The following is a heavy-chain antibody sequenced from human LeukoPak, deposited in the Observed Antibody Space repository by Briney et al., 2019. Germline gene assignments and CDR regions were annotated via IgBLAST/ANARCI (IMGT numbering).Heavy chain of an antibody. CDR1: GGSISTYF. D-gene: IGHD6-19*01. Sequence: PSETLSLTCTVSGGSISTYFWSWIRQPPGKGLEWIGHIYFSGSTNYNPSLKSRVTMSVDTSKNQFSLKLSSVTAADTAVYYCARDRYSSGWHDPYYFDYWGQGTLVTVSS. J-gene: IGHJ4*02. V-gene: IGHV4-59*12. CDR2: IYFSGST. CDR3: ARDRYSSGWHDPYYFDY.